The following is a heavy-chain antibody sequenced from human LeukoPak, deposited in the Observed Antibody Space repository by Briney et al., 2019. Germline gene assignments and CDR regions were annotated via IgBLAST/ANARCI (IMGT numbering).Heavy chain of an antibody. V-gene: IGHV4-59*01. Sequence: SETLSLTCTVSGGSISSYYWSWIRQPPGKGLEWIGYIYNSGSTNSNPSLRGRVTISIDTSRNQFSLKLTSVTAADTAVYFCARNLGKWDRFDPWGQGALVTVSS. CDR2: IYNSGST. CDR3: ARNLGKWDRFDP. D-gene: IGHD1-26*01. CDR1: GGSISSYY. J-gene: IGHJ5*02.